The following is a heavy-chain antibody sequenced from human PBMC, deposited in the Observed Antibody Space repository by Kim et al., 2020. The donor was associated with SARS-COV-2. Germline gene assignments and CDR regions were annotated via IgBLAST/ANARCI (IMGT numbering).Heavy chain of an antibody. CDR1: GYSFTSYW. CDR3: ARGSAGVPAAMYYVDY. J-gene: IGHJ4*02. Sequence: GESLKISCKGSGYSFTSYWIGWVRQMPGKGLEWMGIIYPGDSDTRYSPSFQGQVTIPADKSISTAYLQWSSLKASDTAMNYCARGSAGVPAAMYYVDYWGQGTLVTVSS. V-gene: IGHV5-51*01. CDR2: IYPGDSDT. D-gene: IGHD2-2*01.